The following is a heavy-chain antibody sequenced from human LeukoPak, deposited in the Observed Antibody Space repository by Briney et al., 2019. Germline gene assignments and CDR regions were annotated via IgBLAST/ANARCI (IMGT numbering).Heavy chain of an antibody. CDR3: ARAGDSSDYGDY. J-gene: IGHJ4*02. CDR2: INHSGST. CDR1: GGSFSGYY. Sequence: SETLPLTCAVYGGSFSGYYWSWIRQPPGKGLEWIGEINHSGSTNYNPSLKSRVTISVDTSKNQFSLKLSSVTAADTAVYYCARAGDSSDYGDYWGQGTLVTVSS. D-gene: IGHD3-22*01. V-gene: IGHV4-34*01.